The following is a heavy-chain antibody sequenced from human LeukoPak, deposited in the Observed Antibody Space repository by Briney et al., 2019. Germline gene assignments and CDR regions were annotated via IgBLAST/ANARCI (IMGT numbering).Heavy chain of an antibody. CDR2: IKQSGSEK. V-gene: IGHV3-7*04. Sequence: GGSLRLSCAASGFTFSSYWMSWVRQAPGKGLEWVANIKQSGSEKNYVDSLKGRFTISRDNAKNSLYLQMNSLRAEDTAVYHCARENYDILTYFGTGMDVWGQGTTVTVSS. CDR1: GFTFSSYW. D-gene: IGHD3-9*01. J-gene: IGHJ6*02. CDR3: ARENYDILTYFGTGMDV.